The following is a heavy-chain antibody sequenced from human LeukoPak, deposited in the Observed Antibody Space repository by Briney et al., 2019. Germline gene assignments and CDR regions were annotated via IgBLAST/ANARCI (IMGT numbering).Heavy chain of an antibody. J-gene: IGHJ6*02. D-gene: IGHD3-22*01. CDR2: ISAYNGNT. CDR1: GYTXTSYG. Sequence: ASVKVSCKASGYTXTSYGISGVRQAPGQGLDWMGWISAYNGNTNYAQKLQGRVTMTTDTSTSTAYMELRSLRSDDTAVYYCARDLFGSGYYSLHYYYGMDVWGQGTTVTVSS. V-gene: IGHV1-18*01. CDR3: ARDLFGSGYYSLHYYYGMDV.